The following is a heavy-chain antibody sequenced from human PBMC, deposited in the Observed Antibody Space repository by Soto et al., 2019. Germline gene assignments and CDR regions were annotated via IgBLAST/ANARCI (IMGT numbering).Heavy chain of an antibody. D-gene: IGHD5-18*01. CDR1: GDSISSSSYY. CDR3: ASRYGPSELDH. V-gene: IGHV4-39*01. Sequence: QLQLEESGPGLVKSSETLSLTCSVSGDSISSSSYYWGWIRQSPGEGLEWIGNIHGNGGTQYNPSFSVRVIISVDTSANQFSLRLTSATAADTAVYYCASRYGPSELDHWGQGSLVNASS. J-gene: IGHJ4*02. CDR2: IHGNGGT.